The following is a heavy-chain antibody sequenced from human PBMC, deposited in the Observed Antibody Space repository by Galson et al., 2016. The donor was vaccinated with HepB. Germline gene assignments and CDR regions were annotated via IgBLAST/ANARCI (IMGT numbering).Heavy chain of an antibody. CDR2: IRAGGGSR. Sequence: SLRLSCAVSGFTFSIYTMNWVRQAPGKGLEWVPSIRAGGGSRHYAAPVKGRFTTSRDNSKNTLSLEKNSLRAEDTAGYYCARISLGGYTSGWGGSFDIWGQGTMVTVSS. D-gene: IGHD6-19*01. CDR3: ARISLGGYTSGWGGSFDI. V-gene: IGHV3-23*01. J-gene: IGHJ3*02. CDR1: GFTFSIYT.